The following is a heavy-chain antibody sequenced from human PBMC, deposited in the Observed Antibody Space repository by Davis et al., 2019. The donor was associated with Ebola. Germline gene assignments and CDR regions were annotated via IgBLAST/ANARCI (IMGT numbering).Heavy chain of an antibody. J-gene: IGHJ4*02. CDR2: IWSDGSNK. CDR3: ARAAFSGRQVDY. V-gene: IGHV3-33*01. Sequence: GESLKISCEASGFTFSTYGMHWVRQAPGKGLEWVAVIWSDGSNKYYADSVKGRFTISRDNAKNSLYLQMNSLRDEDTAVYYCARAAFSGRQVDYWGQGTLVTVSS. D-gene: IGHD1-26*01. CDR1: GFTFSTYG.